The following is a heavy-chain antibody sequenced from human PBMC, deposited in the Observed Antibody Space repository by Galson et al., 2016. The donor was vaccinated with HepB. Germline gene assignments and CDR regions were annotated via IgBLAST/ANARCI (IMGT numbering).Heavy chain of an antibody. J-gene: IGHJ4*02. D-gene: IGHD6-25*01. CDR3: ARDRTSRAALDY. V-gene: IGHV3-11*06. CDR2: ISSGGRDT. Sequence: SLRLSCAASGFTFSDFYMAWIRQAPGKGLEYVSHISSGGRDTNYADAVKGRFTISRDNAKKSLYLQMNSLRAEDTAVYDCARDRTSRAALDYWGQGTLVTVSS. CDR1: GFTFSDFY.